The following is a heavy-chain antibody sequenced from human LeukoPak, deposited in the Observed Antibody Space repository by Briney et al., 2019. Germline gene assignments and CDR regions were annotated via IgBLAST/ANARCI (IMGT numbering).Heavy chain of an antibody. Sequence: PSETLSLTCTVSGGSISRYYWSWIRQPPGKGLEWIGYIYYSGSTNYNPSLKSRVTISVDTSKNQFSLKLSSVTAADTAVYYCARRTSRYSSSSTYYYYYMDVWGKGTTVTVSS. CDR2: IYYSGST. J-gene: IGHJ6*03. V-gene: IGHV4-59*01. D-gene: IGHD6-6*01. CDR1: GGSISRYY. CDR3: ARRTSRYSSSSTYYYYYMDV.